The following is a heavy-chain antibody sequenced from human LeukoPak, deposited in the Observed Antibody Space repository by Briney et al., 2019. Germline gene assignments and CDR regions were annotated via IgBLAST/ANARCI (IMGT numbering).Heavy chain of an antibody. CDR3: SRDLRGADDY. CDR2: ISGSGGST. CDR1: GFTFSSYG. V-gene: IGHV3-23*01. J-gene: IGHJ4*02. D-gene: IGHD1-26*01. Sequence: GGSLRLSCAASGFTFSSYGMSWVRQAPGKGLEWVSAISGSGGSTYYADSVKGRFTISRDNANNTLYLQMNSLRAEDTAVYYCSRDLRGADDYWGQGTLVTVSS.